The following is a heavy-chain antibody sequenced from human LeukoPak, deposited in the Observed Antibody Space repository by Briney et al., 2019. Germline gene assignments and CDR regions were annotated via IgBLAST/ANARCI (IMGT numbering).Heavy chain of an antibody. CDR3: ARSFRRYGMDV. CDR2: IDSSGNTR. CDR1: GFIFSSFE. Sequence: GGSLRLSCAASGFIFSSFEMSWVRQAPGKGLQWVSYIDSSGNTRYCADSVKGRFTISRDNAQNSLYLQMNSLRVEDTAVYYCARSFRRYGMDVWGQGTTVTVSS. V-gene: IGHV3-48*03. J-gene: IGHJ6*02. D-gene: IGHD3-10*01.